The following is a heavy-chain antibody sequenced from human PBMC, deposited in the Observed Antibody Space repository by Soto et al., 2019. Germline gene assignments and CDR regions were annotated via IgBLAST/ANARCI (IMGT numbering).Heavy chain of an antibody. J-gene: IGHJ6*02. CDR2: IYHSGST. CDR1: GGSISSSNW. V-gene: IGHV4-4*02. CDR3: ASSPKLRHYYYGMDV. Sequence: QVQLQESGPGLVKPSGTLSLTCAVSGGSISSSNWWGWIRQPPGKGREWIGEIYHSGSTNYNPSLKSRVTISVDKSKNQFSLKLSSVTAADTAVYYCASSPKLRHYYYGMDVWGQGTTVTVSS.